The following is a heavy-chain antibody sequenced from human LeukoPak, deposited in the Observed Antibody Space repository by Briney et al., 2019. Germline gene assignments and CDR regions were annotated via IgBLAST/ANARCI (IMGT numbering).Heavy chain of an antibody. V-gene: IGHV4-39*01. CDR1: GGSISSYY. Sequence: PSETLSLTCTVSGGSISSYYWGWIRQPPGKGLEWIGSHYYNGSTYYSPSLKSRVTISVDTSKSQFSLTLTSVTAADTAVYFCGRAPSSWGQGTLVTVSS. CDR2: HYYNGST. D-gene: IGHD2-15*01. J-gene: IGHJ5*02. CDR3: GRAPSS.